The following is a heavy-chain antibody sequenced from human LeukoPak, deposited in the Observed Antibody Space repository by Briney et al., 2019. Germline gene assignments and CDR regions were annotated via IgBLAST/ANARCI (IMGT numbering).Heavy chain of an antibody. D-gene: IGHD1-26*01. J-gene: IGHJ3*02. CDR2: FDPEDGET. CDR3: ARDRYSGGYLFVAFDI. Sequence: ASVKVSCKVSGYTLTELSMHWVRQAPGKGLEWMGGFDPEDGETIYAQKSQGRVTMTEDTSTDTAYMELSSLRSDDTAVYYCARDRYSGGYLFVAFDIWGQGTMVTVSS. V-gene: IGHV1-24*01. CDR1: GYTLTELS.